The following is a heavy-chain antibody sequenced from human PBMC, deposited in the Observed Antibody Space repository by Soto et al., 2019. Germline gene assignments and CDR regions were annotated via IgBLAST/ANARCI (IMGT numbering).Heavy chain of an antibody. J-gene: IGHJ3*02. CDR2: INPSGGST. CDR3: ARSYYDSSGYNTGGRGAFDI. Sequence: ASVKVSCKASGYTFTSYYMHWVRLAPGQGLEWMGIINPSGGSTSYAQKFQGRVTITRDTSTSTVYMELSSLRSEDTAVYYCARSYYDSSGYNTGGRGAFDIWGQGTMVTVSS. D-gene: IGHD3-22*01. V-gene: IGHV1-46*01. CDR1: GYTFTSYY.